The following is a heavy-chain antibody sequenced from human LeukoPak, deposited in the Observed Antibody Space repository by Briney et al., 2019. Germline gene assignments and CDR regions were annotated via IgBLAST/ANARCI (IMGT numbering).Heavy chain of an antibody. CDR3: AKYGPQDSGSSHFDY. CDR2: IRDSGSST. D-gene: IGHD1-26*01. Sequence: GGSLRLSCAASGFTFSSYAMSWVRQAPGKGLEWVSAIRDSGSSTHYADSVKGRFTTSRDDSKNTLFLQMNSLRAEDTAIYYCAKYGPQDSGSSHFDYWGQGALVTVSS. CDR1: GFTFSSYA. V-gene: IGHV3-23*01. J-gene: IGHJ4*02.